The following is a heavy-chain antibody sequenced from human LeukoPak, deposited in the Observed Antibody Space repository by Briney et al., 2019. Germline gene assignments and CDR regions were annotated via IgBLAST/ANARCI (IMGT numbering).Heavy chain of an antibody. CDR2: ISDSDGST. Sequence: VGSLRLSCAASGFTFSSYTMSWVRPAPGKGLEWVSAISDSDGSTYYADSVKGRFTISRDNAKSTLYLQMNSLRAEDTAIYYCAKDSGRGYSDGAFYYYSYYMDVWGKGTTVTVSS. CDR1: GFTFSSYT. V-gene: IGHV3-23*01. D-gene: IGHD5-18*01. CDR3: AKDSGRGYSDGAFYYYSYYMDV. J-gene: IGHJ6*03.